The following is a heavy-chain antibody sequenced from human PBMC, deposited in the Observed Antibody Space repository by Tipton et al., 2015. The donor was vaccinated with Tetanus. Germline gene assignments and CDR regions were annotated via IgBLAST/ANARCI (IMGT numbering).Heavy chain of an antibody. CDR1: GGSISSGDYY. V-gene: IGHV4-39*01. J-gene: IGHJ4*02. D-gene: IGHD6-13*01. CDR3: ARHSPQAAGGTMGHFDF. Sequence: TLSLTCTVSGGSISSGDYYWSWIRQTPGKGLEWIGSLYDTGTTYYDPSLNSRVTISVDTSKNRFSLNLMSVTAADTAVYYCARHSPQAAGGTMGHFDFWGQGTLVTVSS. CDR2: LYDTGTT.